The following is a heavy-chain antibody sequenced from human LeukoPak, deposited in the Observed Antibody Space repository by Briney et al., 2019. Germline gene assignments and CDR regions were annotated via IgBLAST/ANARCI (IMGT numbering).Heavy chain of an antibody. Sequence: SETLSLTCTVSGGPISSYYWSWIRQPPGKGLEWIGYIYYSGSTNYNPSLKSRVTISVDTSKNQFSLKLSSVTAADTAVYYCARRGPGYSSGWYDFDYWGQGTLVTVSS. CDR1: GGPISSYY. V-gene: IGHV4-59*08. J-gene: IGHJ4*02. D-gene: IGHD6-19*01. CDR2: IYYSGST. CDR3: ARRGPGYSSGWYDFDY.